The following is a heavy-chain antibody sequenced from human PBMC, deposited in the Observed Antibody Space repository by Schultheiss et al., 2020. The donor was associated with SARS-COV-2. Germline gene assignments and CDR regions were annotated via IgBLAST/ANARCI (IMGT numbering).Heavy chain of an antibody. J-gene: IGHJ6*02. Sequence: SQTLSLTCTVSGGSISSGYYWSWIRQPAGKGLEWIGRIYSSGSTNYNPSLKSRVTMSVDTSKNQFSLSLSSVTAADTAVYYCARAQDDFWSGYYGMDVWGQGTTVTVSS. V-gene: IGHV4-61*02. CDR3: ARAQDDFWSGYYGMDV. CDR1: GGSISSGYY. D-gene: IGHD3-3*01. CDR2: IYSSGST.